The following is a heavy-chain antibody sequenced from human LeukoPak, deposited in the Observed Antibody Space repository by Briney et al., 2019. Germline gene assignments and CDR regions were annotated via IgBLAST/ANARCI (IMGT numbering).Heavy chain of an antibody. CDR1: GFTFGDYA. Sequence: GGSLRLSCTASGFTFGDYAMSWFRQAPGKGLEWVGFIRSKAYGGTTEYAASVKGRFTISRDDSKSIAYLQMNSLKTEDTAVYYCTRAAGMDYYYYGMDVWGQGTTVTVSS. CDR3: TRAAGMDYYYYGMDV. CDR2: IRSKAYGGTT. V-gene: IGHV3-49*03. D-gene: IGHD6-13*01. J-gene: IGHJ6*02.